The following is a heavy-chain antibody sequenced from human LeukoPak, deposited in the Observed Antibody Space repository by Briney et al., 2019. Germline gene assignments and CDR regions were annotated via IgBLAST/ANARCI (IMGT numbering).Heavy chain of an antibody. D-gene: IGHD5-24*01. CDR1: GFTFSNYA. CDR3: ARGDGYNFGDY. J-gene: IGHJ4*02. V-gene: IGHV3-23*01. CDR2: LSGTGGST. Sequence: GGSLRLSCAASGFTFSNYAMSWVRQAPGKGLEWVSTLSGTGGSTYYADSVKGRFTISRDNSKNTLYLQMNSLRAEDTAVYYCARGDGYNFGDYWGQGTLVTVSS.